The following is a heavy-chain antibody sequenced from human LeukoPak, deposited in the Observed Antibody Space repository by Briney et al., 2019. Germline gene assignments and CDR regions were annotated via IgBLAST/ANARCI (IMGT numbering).Heavy chain of an antibody. J-gene: IGHJ4*02. CDR1: GGSFSGYY. CDR2: INHSGST. V-gene: IGHV4-34*01. Sequence: PSETLSLTCAVYGGSFSGYYWSWIRQPPGKGLEWIGEINHSGSTNYDPSLKSRVTISGDKSKNQFSLKLSSVTAADTAVYYCARGGYSGLTHWGQGTLVTVSS. D-gene: IGHD5-12*01. CDR3: ARGGYSGLTH.